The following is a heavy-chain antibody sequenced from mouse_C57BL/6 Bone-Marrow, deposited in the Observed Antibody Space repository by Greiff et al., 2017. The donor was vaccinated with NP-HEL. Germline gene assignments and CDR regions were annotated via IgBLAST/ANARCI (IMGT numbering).Heavy chain of an antibody. CDR3: ARLITTVAYYFDY. D-gene: IGHD1-1*01. Sequence: EVQVVESGGDLVKPGGSLKLSCAASGFTFSSYGMSWVRQTPDQRLEWVATISSGGSYTNYPDSVKGRFTISRDNAKNTLYLQMSSLKSEDTAMYYCARLITTVAYYFDYWGKGTTLTVSS. J-gene: IGHJ2*01. V-gene: IGHV5-6*01. CDR2: ISSGGSYT. CDR1: GFTFSSYG.